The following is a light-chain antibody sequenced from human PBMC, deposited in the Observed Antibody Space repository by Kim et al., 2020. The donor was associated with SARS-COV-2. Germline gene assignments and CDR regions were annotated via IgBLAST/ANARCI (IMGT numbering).Light chain of an antibody. Sequence: SYELTQPPSVSVSPGQTASITCSGDKLGDKYACWYQQKPGQSPVLVIYQDSKRPSRIPERFSGSNSGNTATLTISGTQAMDEADYYCQAWDSTWVFGGGTKVTV. V-gene: IGLV3-1*01. CDR2: QDS. CDR1: KLGDKY. CDR3: QAWDSTWV. J-gene: IGLJ3*02.